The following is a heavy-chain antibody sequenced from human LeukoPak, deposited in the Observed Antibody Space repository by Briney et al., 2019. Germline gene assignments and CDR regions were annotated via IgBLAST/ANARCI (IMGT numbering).Heavy chain of an antibody. CDR3: ATNLYYDSSGYFDY. V-gene: IGHV3-23*01. Sequence: GGSLRLSCAASGFTFSSYAMSWVRQAPGKGLEWVSGISGSGGSTYYADSVKGRFTISRDNSKNTLYLQMNSLRAEDTAVYYCATNLYYDSSGYFDYWGQGTLVTVSS. D-gene: IGHD3-22*01. J-gene: IGHJ4*02. CDR1: GFTFSSYA. CDR2: ISGSGGST.